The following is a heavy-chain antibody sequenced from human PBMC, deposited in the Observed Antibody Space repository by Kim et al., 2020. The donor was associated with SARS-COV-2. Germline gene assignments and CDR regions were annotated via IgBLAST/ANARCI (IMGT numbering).Heavy chain of an antibody. Sequence: GGSLRLSCATCGFTLSDYVISWVRQAPGKGLEWVAAIYTGASGAFYADSVKGRFTVSTDNSKSKLYLQMNSLRADDTAVNFCGTDHNFVSGNSHAEPYFDNWGQGTLVTVSS. CDR2: IYTGASGA. J-gene: IGHJ4*02. D-gene: IGHD3-10*01. V-gene: IGHV3-23*03. CDR3: GTDHNFVSGNSHAEPYFDN. CDR1: GFTLSDYV.